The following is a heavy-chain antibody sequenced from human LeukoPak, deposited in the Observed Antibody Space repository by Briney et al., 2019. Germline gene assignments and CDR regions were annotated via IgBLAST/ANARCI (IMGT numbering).Heavy chain of an antibody. D-gene: IGHD1-26*01. CDR3: ARPPAWELRPFDY. CDR2: LNSDGSDT. Sequence: GGSLRLSCAASGFTFSSYWMHWVRPAPGKGLGWVSRLNSDGSDTTYADSVKGPFSISRDNANNTLHLHMNSLRAEDTAVYYCARPPAWELRPFDYWGQGTLVTVSS. J-gene: IGHJ4*02. CDR1: GFTFSSYW. V-gene: IGHV3-74*01.